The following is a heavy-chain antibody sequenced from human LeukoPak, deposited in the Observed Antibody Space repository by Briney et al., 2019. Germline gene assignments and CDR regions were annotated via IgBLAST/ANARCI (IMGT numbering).Heavy chain of an antibody. J-gene: IGHJ4*02. CDR2: INPNSGGT. D-gene: IGHD5-18*01. CDR3: ATVDTAMVYFDY. Sequence: GASVKVSCKASGYAFTGYYMHWVRQAPGQGLEWMGWINPNSGGTNYAQKFQGRVTMTRDTSISTAYMELSRLRSDDTAVYYCATVDTAMVYFDYWGQGTLVTVSS. V-gene: IGHV1-2*02. CDR1: GYAFTGYY.